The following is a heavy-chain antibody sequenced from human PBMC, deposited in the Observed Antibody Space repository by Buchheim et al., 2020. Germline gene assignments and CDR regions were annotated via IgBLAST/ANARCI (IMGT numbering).Heavy chain of an antibody. Sequence: EVQLVESGGGLVKPGGSLRLSCAASGFTFSDYSMNWVRQAPGKGLEWVSSISSSSSYIYYADSVKGRFTISRDTAKHSLYLQMNSLRAEDTAVYYCARGTGSGWYLIGYFDLWGRGTL. CDR2: ISSSSSYI. CDR1: GFTFSDYS. J-gene: IGHJ2*01. V-gene: IGHV3-21*01. CDR3: ARGTGSGWYLIGYFDL. D-gene: IGHD6-19*01.